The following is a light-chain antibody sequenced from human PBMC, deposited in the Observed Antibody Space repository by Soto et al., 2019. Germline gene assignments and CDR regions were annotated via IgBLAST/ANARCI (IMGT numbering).Light chain of an antibody. CDR3: QSYDSSNVV. J-gene: IGLJ2*01. CDR2: EDN. Sequence: NFMLTQPHSVSESPGKTVTISCTRSSGSIACNYVQWYQQRPGSAPTTVIYEDNQRPSGVPDRFSGSIDSSSNSASLTISGLKTEDEADYYCQSYDSSNVVFGGGTKLTAL. V-gene: IGLV6-57*04. CDR1: SGSIACNY.